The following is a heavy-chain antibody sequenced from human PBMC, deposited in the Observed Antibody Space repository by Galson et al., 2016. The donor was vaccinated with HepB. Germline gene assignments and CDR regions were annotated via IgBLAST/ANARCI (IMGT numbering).Heavy chain of an antibody. CDR3: ARTSDHVYYGMDV. D-gene: IGHD1-14*01. CDR1: GFRFSSYA. V-gene: IGHV3-23*01. J-gene: IGHJ6*02. Sequence: SLRLSCAASGFRFSSYAVSWVRQAPGKGLEWVSGISGSGGRTYYADSVKGRFTISRDNSKNTVYLQMNSLRVEDTALYYCARTSDHVYYGMDVWGQGTTVTVSS. CDR2: ISGSGGRT.